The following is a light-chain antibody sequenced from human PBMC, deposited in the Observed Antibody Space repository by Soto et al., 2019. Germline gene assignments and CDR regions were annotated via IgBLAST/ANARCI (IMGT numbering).Light chain of an antibody. J-gene: IGKJ1*01. V-gene: IGKV3-20*01. CDR2: GAS. Sequence: EIVLTQSPGTLSLSPGERATLSCRASQSIRSNFLAWYQQKPGQAPSLLIYGASNRATGIPDRFSGSGSGTDFTLTISRLGPEDFAVYYCQQYVSSPWTFGQGTKVEIK. CDR1: QSIRSNF. CDR3: QQYVSSPWT.